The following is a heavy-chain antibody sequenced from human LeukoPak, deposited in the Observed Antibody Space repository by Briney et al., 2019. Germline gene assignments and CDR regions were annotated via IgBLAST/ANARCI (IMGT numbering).Heavy chain of an antibody. CDR1: GGSISSYY. CDR3: ARLYRATDAFDI. Sequence: SVTLSPTCTVSGGSISSYYWSWIRQPPGKGLEWIGYIYYSGSTNYNPSLKSRVTISVDTSKNQFSLKLSSVTAADTAVYYCARLYRATDAFDIWGQGTMVTVSS. D-gene: IGHD1-26*01. V-gene: IGHV4-59*08. J-gene: IGHJ3*02. CDR2: IYYSGST.